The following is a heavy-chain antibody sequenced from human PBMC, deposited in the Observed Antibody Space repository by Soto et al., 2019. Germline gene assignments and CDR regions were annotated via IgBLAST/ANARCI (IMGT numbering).Heavy chain of an antibody. CDR3: AKVDNFDFWGTFICFDP. CDR2: ISGSGGHI. J-gene: IGHJ5*02. V-gene: IGHV3-23*01. Sequence: GGSLRLSCAASGFTFGNYAMSWVRQTPGKGLEWVSSISGSGGHIYYTGSVKGRFTISRDNSKNTLYLQMNSLRVDDTAMYYCAKVDNFDFWGTFICFDPWSQGALVTVSS. D-gene: IGHD3-16*01. CDR1: GFTFGNYA.